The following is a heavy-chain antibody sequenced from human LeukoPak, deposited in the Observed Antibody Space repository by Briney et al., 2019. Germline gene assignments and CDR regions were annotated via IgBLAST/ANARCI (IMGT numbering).Heavy chain of an antibody. CDR1: GGSISSYY. V-gene: IGHV4-59*08. J-gene: IGHJ4*02. CDR2: IYYSGST. Sequence: PSETLSLTCTVSGGSISSYYWSWIRQPPGKGLEWIGYIYYSGSTNYNPSLKSRVTISVDTSKNQFSLKLSSVTAADTAVYYCASSNIAAAGTFDYWGQGTLVTVSS. CDR3: ASSNIAAAGTFDY. D-gene: IGHD6-13*01.